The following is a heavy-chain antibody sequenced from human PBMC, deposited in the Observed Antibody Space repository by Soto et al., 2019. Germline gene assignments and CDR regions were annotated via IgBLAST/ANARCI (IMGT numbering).Heavy chain of an antibody. D-gene: IGHD6-13*01. CDR1: GYTFTSYG. CDR3: AREQQLGLFDY. Sequence: QVQLVQSGAEVKKPGATVKVSCKASGYTFTSYGISWVRQAPGQGLEWMGWISVSNGNTNFAQRLQGRVTMTTDTSTSTAYMELRSLRSDDTAVYYCAREQQLGLFDYWGQGTLVTVSS. J-gene: IGHJ4*02. CDR2: ISVSNGNT. V-gene: IGHV1-18*01.